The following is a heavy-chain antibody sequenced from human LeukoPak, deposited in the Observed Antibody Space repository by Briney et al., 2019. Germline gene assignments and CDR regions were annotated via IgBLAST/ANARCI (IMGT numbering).Heavy chain of an antibody. CDR3: ARMGIVATTFDY. Sequence: SQTLSLTCTVSGGSISSGGYYWSWIRQHPGKGLEWIGYIYYSGSTYYNPSLKSRVTISVDTSKNQFSLKLSSVTAADTAVYYCARMGIVATTFDYWGQGTLVTVSS. D-gene: IGHD5-12*01. J-gene: IGHJ4*02. CDR2: IYYSGST. V-gene: IGHV4-31*03. CDR1: GGSISSGGYY.